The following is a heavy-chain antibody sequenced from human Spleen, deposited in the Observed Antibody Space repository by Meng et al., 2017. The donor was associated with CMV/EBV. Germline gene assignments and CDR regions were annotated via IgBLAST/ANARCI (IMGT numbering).Heavy chain of an antibody. V-gene: IGHV1-69*05. Sequence: SVKVSCKVSGGFFTNYALTWVRQAPGQGLEWMGGIVPVFDPPRYAQKFQGRVTISTDASSNTVNMELRSLRSDDTAVYYCARDKVCSSISCDNYYYYGMDVWGQGTTVTVSS. J-gene: IGHJ6*02. CDR1: GGFFTNYA. D-gene: IGHD2-2*02. CDR2: IVPVFDPP. CDR3: ARDKVCSSISCDNYYYYGMDV.